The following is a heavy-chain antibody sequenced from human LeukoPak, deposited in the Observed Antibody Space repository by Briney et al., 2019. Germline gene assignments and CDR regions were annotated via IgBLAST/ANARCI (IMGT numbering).Heavy chain of an antibody. CDR1: GFTVSSNS. J-gene: IGHJ4*02. V-gene: IGHV3-66*02. CDR2: IYSGGNT. Sequence: PGGSLRLSCTVSGFTVSSNSMSWVRQAPGKGLEWVSFIYSGGNTHNSDSVKGRFTITRDNSKNTLYLQMNSLRAEDTAVYYCAKARTTVTSPETNFDYWGQGTLVTVSS. D-gene: IGHD4-17*01. CDR3: AKARTTVTSPETNFDY.